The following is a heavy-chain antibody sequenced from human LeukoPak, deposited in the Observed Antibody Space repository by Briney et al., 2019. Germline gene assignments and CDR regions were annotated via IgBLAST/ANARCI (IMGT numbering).Heavy chain of an antibody. V-gene: IGHV3-21*01. CDR3: ARDYFDSSDYPQTYYYYYMDV. CDR2: ISSTSTFI. J-gene: IGHJ6*03. D-gene: IGHD3-22*01. CDR1: GFTFSRYS. Sequence: KTGGSLRLSCAASGFTFSRYSMNWFRKAPGKDLEWVASISSTSTFISSADSGKAGFPISRATAKNSLFLQMNSLRAEDTAIYYCARDYFDSSDYPQTYYYYYMDVWGKGTTVTVSS.